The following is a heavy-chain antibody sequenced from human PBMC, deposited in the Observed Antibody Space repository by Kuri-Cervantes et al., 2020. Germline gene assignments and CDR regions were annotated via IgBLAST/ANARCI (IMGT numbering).Heavy chain of an antibody. CDR2: IYHSGST. CDR3: AKGVRGSGYFDY. J-gene: IGHJ4*02. D-gene: IGHD3-22*01. V-gene: IGHV4-34*08. Sequence: ESLKISCTASGFTFGDYAMSWIRQPPGKGLEWIGEIYHSGSTNYNPSLKSRVTISVDTSKNQFSLNLSSVTAADTAVYYCAKGVRGSGYFDYWGQGTLVTVSS. CDR1: GFTFGDYA.